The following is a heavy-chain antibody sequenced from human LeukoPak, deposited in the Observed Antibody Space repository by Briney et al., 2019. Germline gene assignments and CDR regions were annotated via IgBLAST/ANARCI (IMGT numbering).Heavy chain of an antibody. D-gene: IGHD6-13*01. CDR3: ARVPLYSDPFYFDY. CDR2: INPNSGGT. CDR1: GYTFTGYY. Sequence: GASVKVSCKASGYTFTGYYIHWVRQAPGQGLEWMGWINPNSGGTNYAQKFQGRVTMTRDTSISTAYMELSRLRSDDTAVYYCARVPLYSDPFYFDYWGQGTLVTVSS. V-gene: IGHV1-2*02. J-gene: IGHJ4*02.